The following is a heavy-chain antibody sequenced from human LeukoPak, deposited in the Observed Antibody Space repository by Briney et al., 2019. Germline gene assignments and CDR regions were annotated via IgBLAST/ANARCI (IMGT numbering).Heavy chain of an antibody. CDR1: GFTFSSYA. CDR2: ITY. J-gene: IGHJ4*02. V-gene: IGHV3-30*03. Sequence: GESLKVSCAASGFTFSSYAMSWVRQAPGKGLEWVALITYSDSVKGRLTISSDTSKNTMYLQMNSLRAEDTAVYYCARDLSPVVRASPMGYWGQGTLVTVSS. D-gene: IGHD3-10*01. CDR3: ARDLSPVVRASPMGY.